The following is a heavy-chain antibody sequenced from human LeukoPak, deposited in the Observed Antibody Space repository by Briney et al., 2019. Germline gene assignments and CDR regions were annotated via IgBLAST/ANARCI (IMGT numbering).Heavy chain of an antibody. J-gene: IGHJ5*02. D-gene: IGHD3-10*01. CDR1: GGSISSSSYY. Sequence: SQTLSLTCTVSGGSISSSSYYWVWIRQPPGKGREWIGNIYYRGITYYNPSLKRRVTISVDTSKNQFSLNLSSVTAADTAVYYCAKQPHAFDNWFDPWGQGTLVTVSS. CDR3: AKQPHAFDNWFDP. CDR2: IYYRGIT. V-gene: IGHV4-39*01.